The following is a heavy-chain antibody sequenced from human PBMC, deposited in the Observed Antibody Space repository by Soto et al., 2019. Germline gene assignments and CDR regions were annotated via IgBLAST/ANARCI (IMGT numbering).Heavy chain of an antibody. CDR3: ARSVGVTTLSYLHY. CDR1: GGTFSSYG. CDR2: IIPMFGTA. J-gene: IGHJ4*02. Sequence: GASVKVSCKAAGGTFSSYGISWVRQAPGQGLEWMGGIIPMFGTATHTQNFQGRLTITADESTSTAYMELSSLRSEDTAVYFCARSVGVTTLSYLHYRGPGPLLTGSS. D-gene: IGHD1-26*01. V-gene: IGHV1-69*13.